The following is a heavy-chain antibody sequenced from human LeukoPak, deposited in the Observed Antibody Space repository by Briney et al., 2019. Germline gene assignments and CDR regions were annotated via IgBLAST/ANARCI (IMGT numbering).Heavy chain of an antibody. CDR1: GFTLSSYA. J-gene: IGHJ4*02. CDR3: AREAGSSGYYRRYFDY. D-gene: IGHD3-22*01. Sequence: GGSLRLSCAASGFTLSSYAMSWVRQAPGKGLEWVSAISGSGGSTYYADSVKGRFTISRDNAKNSLYLQMNSLRAEDTAVYYCAREAGSSGYYRRYFDYWGQGTLVTVSS. V-gene: IGHV3-23*01. CDR2: ISGSGGST.